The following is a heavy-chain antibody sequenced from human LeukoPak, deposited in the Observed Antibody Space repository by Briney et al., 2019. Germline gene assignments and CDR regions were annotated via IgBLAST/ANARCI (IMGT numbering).Heavy chain of an antibody. Sequence: GASVKVSCKASGGTFSSYAISWVRQAPGQGLEWMGRIIPILGIANYAQKFQGRVTITADKSTSTAYMELSSLRSEDTAVYYCASDAQGLGAYWYFDLWGRGTLVTVSS. J-gene: IGHJ2*01. D-gene: IGHD6-19*01. CDR2: IIPILGIA. CDR1: GGTFSSYA. V-gene: IGHV1-69*04. CDR3: ASDAQGLGAYWYFDL.